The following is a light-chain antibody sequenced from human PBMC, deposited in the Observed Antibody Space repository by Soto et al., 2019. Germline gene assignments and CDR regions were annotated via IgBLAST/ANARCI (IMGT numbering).Light chain of an antibody. Sequence: EIVLTQSPATLSVSPGERATLSCRGTETVSTNLAWFQRKAGQPPRLLIYGSSTRATGVPDRFSGSGSGTEFALIISSLQSEDVAVYYCQQYSNWPPAITFGQGTRLEIK. CDR1: ETVSTN. V-gene: IGKV3-15*01. J-gene: IGKJ5*01. CDR2: GSS. CDR3: QQYSNWPPAIT.